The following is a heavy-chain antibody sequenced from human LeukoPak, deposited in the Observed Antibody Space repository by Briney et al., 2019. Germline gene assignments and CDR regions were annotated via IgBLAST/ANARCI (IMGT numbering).Heavy chain of an antibody. J-gene: IGHJ4*02. Sequence: GGSLRLSCAASGFTFSSHAMHWVRQAPGKGLEWVAVISYDGSNKYYADSVKGRFTISRDNSKNTLYLQMNSLRAEDTAVYYCAKDEAVAGNAFDYWGQGTLVTVSS. CDR1: GFTFSSHA. D-gene: IGHD6-19*01. V-gene: IGHV3-30*18. CDR2: ISYDGSNK. CDR3: AKDEAVAGNAFDY.